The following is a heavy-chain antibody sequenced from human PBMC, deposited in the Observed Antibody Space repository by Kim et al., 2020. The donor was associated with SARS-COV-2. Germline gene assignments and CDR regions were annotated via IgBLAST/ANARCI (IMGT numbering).Heavy chain of an antibody. D-gene: IGHD3-22*01. V-gene: IGHV2-5*02. J-gene: IGHJ1*01. CDR3: AHSKTLRTNYYYSSGLDAEYFQH. CDR1: GFSLSTTRVG. CDR2: IYWDDDK. Sequence: SGPTLVNPTQTLTLTCTFSGFSLSTTRVGVAWIRQPPGKALEWLALIYWDDDKRFSPSLKSRLTITKDTAKNQVVLTMTNMDPVDTATYYCAHSKTLRTNYYYSSGLDAEYFQHWGQGTLVTVSS.